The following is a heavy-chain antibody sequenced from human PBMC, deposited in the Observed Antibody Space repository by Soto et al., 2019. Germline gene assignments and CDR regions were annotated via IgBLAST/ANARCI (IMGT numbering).Heavy chain of an antibody. CDR3: ASPGYYYDRSVYFSFDY. D-gene: IGHD3-22*01. CDR2: ISAYNGNT. Sequence: ASVKVSCKASGYTFTSYGISWVRQAPGQGLEWMGWISAYNGNTNYAQKFQGRVTITADESTSTAYMELSSLRSEDTAVYYCASPGYYYDRSVYFSFDYGGQGPLVTVSS. J-gene: IGHJ4*02. V-gene: IGHV1-18*01. CDR1: GYTFTSYG.